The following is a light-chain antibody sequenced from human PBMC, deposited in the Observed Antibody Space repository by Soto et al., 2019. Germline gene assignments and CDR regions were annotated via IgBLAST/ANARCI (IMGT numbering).Light chain of an antibody. J-gene: IGKJ1*01. V-gene: IGKV3-20*01. Sequence: NCPAPLTLSPSARAALSGRASQTMDNTLAWDQRKPGQAHRLILYDAYTRATGVPARFSGSGSGTDFTLTISRLEPEDFAVYYCQQYGSSPEWTFGQGTKVDIK. CDR1: QTMDNT. CDR2: DAY. CDR3: QQYGSSPEWT.